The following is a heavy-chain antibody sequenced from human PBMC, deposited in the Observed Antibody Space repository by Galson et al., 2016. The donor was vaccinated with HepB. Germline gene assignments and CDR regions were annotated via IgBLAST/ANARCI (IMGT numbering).Heavy chain of an antibody. CDR2: INHSGST. D-gene: IGHD6-19*01. J-gene: IGHJ6*02. CDR3: ARGTRLAGTYNYYYYGMDV. CDR1: GGSFSGYY. Sequence: SETLSLTCGVYGGSFSGYYWSWIRQPPGKGLEWIGEINHSGSTNYNPSLRSRAPISVDTSKNQFSLKLSSVTAADTALYYCARGTRLAGTYNYYYYGMDVWGQGTTVTVSS. V-gene: IGHV4-34*01.